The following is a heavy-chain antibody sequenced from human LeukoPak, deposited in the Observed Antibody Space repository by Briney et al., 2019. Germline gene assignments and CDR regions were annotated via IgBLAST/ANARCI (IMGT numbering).Heavy chain of an antibody. J-gene: IGHJ4*02. CDR3: ARDYGSCPGDY. D-gene: IGHD2-15*01. CDR2: IWHDGSNK. Sequence: AGGSLRLSCAASGFTFSNYGMHWVRQAPGKGLEWVAVIWHDGSNKYYADAVKGRFTISRDNSKNTLYLQMNSLRAEDTAVYYCARDYGSCPGDYWGQGTLVTVSS. V-gene: IGHV3-33*01. CDR1: GFTFSNYG.